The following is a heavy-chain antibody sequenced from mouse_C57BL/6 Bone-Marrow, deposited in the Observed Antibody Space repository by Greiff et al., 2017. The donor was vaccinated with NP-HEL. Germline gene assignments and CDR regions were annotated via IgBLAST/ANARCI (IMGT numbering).Heavy chain of an antibody. D-gene: IGHD2-2*01. CDR3: AREGRWLRRGYWYFDG. J-gene: IGHJ1*03. Sequence: QVQLQQPGTELVKPGTSVKLSCKSSGYTFTSYWMHWVKQRPGQGLEWIGNINPNNGGTNYNEKFKSKATLTVDKSSSTAYMQLSSLTADDSAVCYCAREGRWLRRGYWYFDGWDTGTTVTVSS. CDR1: GYTFTSYW. CDR2: INPNNGGT. V-gene: IGHV1-53*01.